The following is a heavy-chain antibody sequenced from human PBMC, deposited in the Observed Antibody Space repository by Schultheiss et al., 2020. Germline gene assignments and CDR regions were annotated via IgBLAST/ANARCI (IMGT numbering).Heavy chain of an antibody. CDR2: IWYDGSNK. Sequence: GGSLRLSCAASGFTFSSYGMHWVRKAPGKGLEWVAVIWYDGSNKYYADSVKGRFTISRDNSKNTLYLQMNSLRAEDTAVYYCARDRLGGYDGSHFDYWGQGTLVTVSS. D-gene: IGHD5-12*01. J-gene: IGHJ4*02. CDR1: GFTFSSYG. CDR3: ARDRLGGYDGSHFDY. V-gene: IGHV3-33*01.